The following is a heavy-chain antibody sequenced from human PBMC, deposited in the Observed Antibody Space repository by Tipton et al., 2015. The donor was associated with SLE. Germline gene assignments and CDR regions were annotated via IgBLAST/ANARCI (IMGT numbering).Heavy chain of an antibody. CDR1: GFTVSTNY. Sequence: QLVQSGGKLVQPGGSLRLSCAASGFTVSTNYMTWVRQAPGKGLEWVSVIYSGGSTYYADSVKGRFTISRHNSKNTLYLQMNSLRAEDTAVYYCARFAYTNSPATFDIWGQGTMVTVSS. V-gene: IGHV3-53*04. J-gene: IGHJ3*02. D-gene: IGHD6-6*01. CDR3: ARFAYTNSPATFDI. CDR2: IYSGGST.